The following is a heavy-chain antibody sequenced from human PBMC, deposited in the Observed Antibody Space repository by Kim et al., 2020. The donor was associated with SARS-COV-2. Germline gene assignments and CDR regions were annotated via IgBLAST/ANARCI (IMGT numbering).Heavy chain of an antibody. CDR1: GFTVSSYE. J-gene: IGHJ6*02. Sequence: GGSLRLSCAASGFTVSSYEMNWVRQAPGKGLEWITTYATSTYYTDSVKGRFTISRDNAKNSLYLQMNSLRAEDTALYYCARGWMDGWGQGTTVTVSS. CDR2: ITTYATST. V-gene: IGHV3-48*03. CDR3: ARGWMDG.